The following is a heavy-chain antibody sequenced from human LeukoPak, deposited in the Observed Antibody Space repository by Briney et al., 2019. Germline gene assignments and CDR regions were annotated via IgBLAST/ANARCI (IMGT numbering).Heavy chain of an antibody. D-gene: IGHD6-13*01. Sequence: SETLSLTCTVSGGSISSYYWSWIWQPPGKGLEWIGYIYYSGSTNYNPSLKSRVTISVDTSKNQFSLKLSSVTAADTAVYYCARVFSDSSSWYVVYWGQGTLVTVSS. J-gene: IGHJ4*02. V-gene: IGHV4-59*01. CDR1: GGSISSYY. CDR3: ARVFSDSSSWYVVY. CDR2: IYYSGST.